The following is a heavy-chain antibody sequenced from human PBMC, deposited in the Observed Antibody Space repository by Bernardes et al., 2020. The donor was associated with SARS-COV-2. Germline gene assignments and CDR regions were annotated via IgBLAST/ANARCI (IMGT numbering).Heavy chain of an antibody. D-gene: IGHD2-21*01. J-gene: IGHJ6*02. CDR2: IWYDGSNK. V-gene: IGHV3-33*01. CDR1: GFTFSSYG. CDR3: ARDLLPHYGMDV. Sequence: GGSLRLSCAASGFTFSSYGMHWVRQAPGKGLEWVAVIWYDGSNKYYADSLKGRFTISRDNSKNTLYLQMNSLRAEDTAVYYCARDLLPHYGMDVWGQGTTVTVSS.